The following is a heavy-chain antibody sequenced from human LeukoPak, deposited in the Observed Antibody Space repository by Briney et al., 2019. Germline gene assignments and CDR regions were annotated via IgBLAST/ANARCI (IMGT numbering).Heavy chain of an antibody. CDR2: IYCGGST. V-gene: IGHV3-66*02. CDR1: GFTVSSNY. J-gene: IGHJ5*02. CDR3: ARDFDSYNWFDP. D-gene: IGHD3-3*01. Sequence: GGSLRLSCAASGFTVSSNYMSWVRPAPGKGLEWVSVIYCGGSTYYADSVKGRFTISRDNSKNTLYLQMNSLRAEDTAVYYCARDFDSYNWFDPWGQGTLVTVSS.